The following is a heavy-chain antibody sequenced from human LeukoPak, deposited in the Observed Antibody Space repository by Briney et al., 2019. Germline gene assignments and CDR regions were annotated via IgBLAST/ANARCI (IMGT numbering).Heavy chain of an antibody. J-gene: IGHJ4*02. D-gene: IGHD3-3*01. CDR1: GFTVSNNY. Sequence: AGGSLRLSCDASGFTVSNNYMSWVRQAPGKGLEWVSAISGSGGGTYYADSVKGRFTISRDNSKNTLYLQMSSLRAEDTALYYCAKGPYYDFWGDTDYWGQGTLVTVSS. CDR2: ISGSGGGT. CDR3: AKGPYYDFWGDTDY. V-gene: IGHV3-23*01.